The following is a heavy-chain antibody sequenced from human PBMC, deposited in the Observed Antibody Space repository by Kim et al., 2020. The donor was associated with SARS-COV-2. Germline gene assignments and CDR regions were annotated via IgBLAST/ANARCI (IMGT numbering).Heavy chain of an antibody. Sequence: ANYAQKFQGRVTITADESTSTAYMELSSLRSEDTAVYYCARGRSGSSIDYWGQGTLVTVSS. CDR2: A. V-gene: IGHV1-69*01. CDR3: ARGRSGSSIDY. J-gene: IGHJ4*02. D-gene: IGHD1-26*01.